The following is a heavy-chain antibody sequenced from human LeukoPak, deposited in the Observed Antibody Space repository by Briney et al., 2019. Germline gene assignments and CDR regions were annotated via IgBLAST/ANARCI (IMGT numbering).Heavy chain of an antibody. D-gene: IGHD6-13*01. V-gene: IGHV3-43*01. J-gene: IGHJ3*01. CDR2: ISWDGGST. CDR1: GFTFDDYT. CDR3: AKDMARDPLSSSWYGSSL. Sequence: AGGSLRLSCAASGFTFDDYTMHWVRQAPGKGLEWVSLISWDGGSTYYADSVKGRFTISRDNSKNSLYLQMNSLRAEDTALYYCAKDMARDPLSSSWYGSSLWGQGTMVTVSS.